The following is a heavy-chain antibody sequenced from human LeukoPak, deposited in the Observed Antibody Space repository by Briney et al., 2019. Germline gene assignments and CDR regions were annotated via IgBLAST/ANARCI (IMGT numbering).Heavy chain of an antibody. CDR2: IWYDGSNK. V-gene: IGHV3-33*01. CDR1: GFTFSSYG. CDR3: ASSYDSSGYYSY. Sequence: GRSLRLSCAASGFTFSSYGMHWVRQAPGKGLEWVAVIWYDGSNKYYADSVKGRFTISRDNSKNTLYLQMNSLRAEDTAVYHCASSYDSSGYYSYWGQGTLVTVSS. D-gene: IGHD3-22*01. J-gene: IGHJ4*02.